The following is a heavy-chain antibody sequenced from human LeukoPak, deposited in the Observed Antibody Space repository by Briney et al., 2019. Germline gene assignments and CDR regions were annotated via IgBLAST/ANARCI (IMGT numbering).Heavy chain of an antibody. CDR1: GGTFSSYA. J-gene: IGHJ4*02. CDR3: ARAKEMATTDFDY. V-gene: IGHV1-69*05. D-gene: IGHD5-24*01. Sequence: RASVKVSCKASGGTFSSYAISWVRQAPGKGLESMGGNHNIFGTANYAQKFQGRFTITTDESTSTAYMELSSLRSEDTAVYYCARAKEMATTDFDYWGQRTLVTVSS. CDR2: NHNIFGTA.